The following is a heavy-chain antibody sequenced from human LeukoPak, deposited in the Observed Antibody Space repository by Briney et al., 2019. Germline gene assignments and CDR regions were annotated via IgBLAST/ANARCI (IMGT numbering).Heavy chain of an antibody. J-gene: IGHJ3*02. Sequence: PSQTLSLTCTVSGGSISSGSYYWSWIRQPAGKGLEWIGRIYISGSTNYNPSLKSRVTISVDTSKNQFSLKLSSVTAADTAVYYCAREFSVGATLGAFDIWGQGTMVTVSS. CDR1: GGSISSGSYY. CDR3: AREFSVGATLGAFDI. CDR2: IYISGST. V-gene: IGHV4-61*02. D-gene: IGHD1-26*01.